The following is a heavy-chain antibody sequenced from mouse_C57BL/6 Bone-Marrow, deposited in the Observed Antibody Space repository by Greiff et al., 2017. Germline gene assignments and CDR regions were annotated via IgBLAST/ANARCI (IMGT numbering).Heavy chain of an antibody. CDR3: ARHPFYYGMDY. CDR1: GFTFSDYY. V-gene: IGHV5-12*01. J-gene: IGHJ4*01. CDR2: ISNGGGST. Sequence: EVHLVESGGGLVQPGGSLKLSCAASGFTFSDYYMYWVRQTPEKRLEWVAYISNGGGSTYYPYTVKGRFTISRDNAKNTLYLQISRLKSEDTAMYYCARHPFYYGMDYWGQGTSVTVSS.